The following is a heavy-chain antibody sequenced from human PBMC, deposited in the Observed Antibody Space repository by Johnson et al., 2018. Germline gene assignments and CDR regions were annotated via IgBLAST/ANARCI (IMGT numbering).Heavy chain of an antibody. CDR3: AKHIVVVTAILGSFDI. V-gene: IGHV3-30*18. J-gene: IGHJ3*02. CDR2: ISYDGSNK. CDR1: GFIFSNYG. Sequence: VQLVESGGGVVQPGRSMRLSCAASGFIFSNYGMHWVRQAPGKGLEWVAVISYDGSNKYYADSVKGRFTISRDNSKNTLYLQMNSLRAGETAVYYCAKHIVVVTAILGSFDIWGPGTMVTVSS. D-gene: IGHD2-21*02.